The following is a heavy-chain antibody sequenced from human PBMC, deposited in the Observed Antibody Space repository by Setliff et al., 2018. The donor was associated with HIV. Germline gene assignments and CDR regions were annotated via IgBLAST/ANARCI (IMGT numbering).Heavy chain of an antibody. V-gene: IGHV3-74*03. CDR1: GFTFSTYW. J-gene: IGHJ5*01. Sequence: PGGSLRLSCAASGFTFSTYWMHWVRQAPGKGLVWVSHINTDGSSATHADSVKGRFTNSRDNAKNTLYLQMDSLRAEDTAVYYCARGGANPSWFDSWGQGTLVTVSS. CDR2: INTDGSSA. CDR3: ARGGANPSWFDS. D-gene: IGHD3-16*01.